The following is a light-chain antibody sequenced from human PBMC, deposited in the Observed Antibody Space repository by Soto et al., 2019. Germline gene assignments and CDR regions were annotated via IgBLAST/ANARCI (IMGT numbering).Light chain of an antibody. V-gene: IGKV3-20*01. CDR1: QSFTSSH. Sequence: EIVLTQSPGTLSLSPGDRVTLSCRASQSFTSSHLAWYQQKPGQAPRLLIYDTSIRATGIPDRFSGSASGPDFPLTVSRLEPEDFAVYSCQDSGGSPLYTLGQGTKLEI. CDR3: QDSGGSPLYT. J-gene: IGKJ2*01. CDR2: DTS.